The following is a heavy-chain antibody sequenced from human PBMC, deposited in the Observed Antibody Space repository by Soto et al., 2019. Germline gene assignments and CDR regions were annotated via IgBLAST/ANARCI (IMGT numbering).Heavy chain of an antibody. J-gene: IGHJ4*02. CDR1: GYSFTSYW. CDR2: IFPGDSDT. CDR3: AKESWGWLQSGDFDY. D-gene: IGHD5-12*01. V-gene: IGHV5-51*01. Sequence: GESLKISCKGSGYSFTSYWIGWVRQMPGKGLEWMGIIFPGDSDTRYSPSFQGQVTISADKSISTAYLQWSSLRAEDTAVYYCAKESWGWLQSGDFDYWGQGTLVTVSS.